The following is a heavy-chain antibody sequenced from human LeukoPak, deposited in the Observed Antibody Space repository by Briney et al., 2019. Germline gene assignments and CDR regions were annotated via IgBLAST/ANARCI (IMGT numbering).Heavy chain of an antibody. CDR1: GYSFITYW. D-gene: IGHD3-16*01. J-gene: IGHJ4*02. CDR3: ARQRGGGSFDY. CDR2: IYPGDSDT. V-gene: IGHV5-51*01. Sequence: GESLKISCKGSGYSFITYWIGWVRQIPGKGLEWMGIIYPGDSDTRYSPSFQGQVTISVAKSISTAYLQWSSLKASDNAMYYCARQRGGGSFDYWGQGALVTVSS.